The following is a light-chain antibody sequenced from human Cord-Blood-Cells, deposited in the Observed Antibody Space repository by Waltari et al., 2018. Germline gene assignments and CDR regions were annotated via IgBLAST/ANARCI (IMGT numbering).Light chain of an antibody. J-gene: IGLJ3*02. Sequence: QSALTQPASVSGSPGXXXXXXXXGTXXDVGGYNXVSWYQQHPGKAPKLMIYEVSNRPSGVSNRFSGSKSGNTASLTISGLQAEDEADYYCSSYTSSSTLVFGGGTKLTVL. CDR2: EVS. CDR3: SSYTSSSTLV. V-gene: IGLV2-14*01. CDR1: XXDVGGYNX.